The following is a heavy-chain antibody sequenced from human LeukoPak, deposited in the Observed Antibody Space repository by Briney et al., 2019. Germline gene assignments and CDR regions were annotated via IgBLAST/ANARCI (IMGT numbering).Heavy chain of an antibody. CDR3: ATGSHVRVYDSNPYYGHY. J-gene: IGHJ4*02. V-gene: IGHV1-8*01. CDR2: MNPNSGNT. Sequence: ASVKVSCKASGYTFTSYDINWVRQATGQGLEWMGWMNPNSGNTGYAQKFQGRVTMTRNTSISTAYMELSSLRSEDTALYYCATGSHVRVYDSNPYYGHYWGQGTLVTVSS. CDR1: GYTFTSYD. D-gene: IGHD3-22*01.